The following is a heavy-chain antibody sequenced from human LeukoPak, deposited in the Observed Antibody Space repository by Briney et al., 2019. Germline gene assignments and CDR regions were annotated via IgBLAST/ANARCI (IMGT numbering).Heavy chain of an antibody. V-gene: IGHV4-34*01. CDR3: ARTNYYDRDY. CDR2: INHSGST. CDR1: GGSFSGYY. D-gene: IGHD3-22*01. J-gene: IGHJ4*02. Sequence: SETLSLTCAVYGGSFSGYYWSWIRQPPGKGLEWIGEINHSGSTNYNPSLKSRVTISVDTSKNQFSLKLSSVTAADTAVYYCARTNYYDRDYWGQGTLVTASS.